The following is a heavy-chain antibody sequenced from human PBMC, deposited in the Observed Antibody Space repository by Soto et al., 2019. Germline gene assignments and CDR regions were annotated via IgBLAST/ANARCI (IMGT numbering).Heavy chain of an antibody. CDR2: INHSGST. D-gene: IGHD2-2*01. CDR3: ARGRVVPALYYFDY. CDR1: GGSFSGYY. V-gene: IGHV4-34*01. J-gene: IGHJ4*02. Sequence: SETLSLTCAVYGGSFSGYYWSWIRQHPGKGLEGIGEINHSGSTNYNPSLKSRVTISVDTSQHQFSLKLSSVTAADTAVYYCARGRVVPALYYFDYWGQGTLVTVSS.